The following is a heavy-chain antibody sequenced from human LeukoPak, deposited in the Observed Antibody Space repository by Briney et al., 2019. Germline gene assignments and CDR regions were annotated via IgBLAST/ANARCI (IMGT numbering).Heavy chain of an antibody. J-gene: IGHJ4*02. CDR1: GYTFTGYY. Sequence: ASVKVSFKASGYTFTGYYMHWVRQAPGQGLEWMGWINPNSGGTNYAQKFQGRVTMTRDTSISTAYMELSRLGSDDTAVDYCANYIMNGPGSYYTVWGQGTLVTVSS. CDR2: INPNSGGT. D-gene: IGHD3-10*01. V-gene: IGHV1-2*02. CDR3: ANYIMNGPGSYYTV.